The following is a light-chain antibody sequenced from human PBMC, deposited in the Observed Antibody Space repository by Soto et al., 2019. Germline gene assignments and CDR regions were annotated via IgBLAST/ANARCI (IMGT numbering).Light chain of an antibody. CDR3: QQYSALPMT. V-gene: IGKV3-20*01. J-gene: IGKJ5*01. CDR1: QSVSSSY. CDR2: GAS. Sequence: ENVLTQSPGTLSLPPGERATLSCRALQSVSSSYLAWYQQKPGQAPRLLIYGASSRATGIPDRFRGTGSETEFTLTISSLQSEDFGVYFCQQYSALPMTFGQGTRLET.